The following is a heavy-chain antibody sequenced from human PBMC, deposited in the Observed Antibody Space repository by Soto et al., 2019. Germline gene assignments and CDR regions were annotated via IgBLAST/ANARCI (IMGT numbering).Heavy chain of an antibody. CDR1: GFTFSHHG. Sequence: GGSLRLSCAASGFTFSHHGIHWVRQAPGKGLEWVAVIWYDGTNKYYADSVKGRFTISRDISKNTLYLQMHSLRAEDTAVYYCVRDYNDFWSGQFDFWGQGALVTVSS. D-gene: IGHD3-3*01. J-gene: IGHJ4*02. CDR2: IWYDGTNK. CDR3: VRDYNDFWSGQFDF. V-gene: IGHV3-33*01.